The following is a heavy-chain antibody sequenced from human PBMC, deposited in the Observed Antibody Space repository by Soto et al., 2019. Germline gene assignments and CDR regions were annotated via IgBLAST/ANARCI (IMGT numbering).Heavy chain of an antibody. CDR1: GFTFSSYG. Sequence: QVQLVECGGGVVQPGRSLRLSCAASGFTFSSYGMHWVRQAPGKGLEWVAVISYDGSNKYYADSVKGRFTISRDNSKNTLYLQMNSLRAEDTAVYYCAKPPQGGYVSGSYWPLGYWGQGTLVTVSS. CDR3: AKPPQGGYVSGSYWPLGY. V-gene: IGHV3-30*18. J-gene: IGHJ4*02. D-gene: IGHD3-16*01. CDR2: ISYDGSNK.